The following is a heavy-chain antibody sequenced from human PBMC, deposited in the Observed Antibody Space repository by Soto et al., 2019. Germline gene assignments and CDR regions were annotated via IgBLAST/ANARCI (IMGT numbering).Heavy chain of an antibody. V-gene: IGHV3-23*01. J-gene: IGHJ6*02. Sequence: GGSLRLSCAASGFTFSSYAMSWVRQAPGKGLEWVSAISGSGGSTYYADSVKGRFTISRDNSKNTLYLQMNSLRAEDTAVYYCARWTPRASSNSGYYYYYGMDVWGQGTTVTVSS. D-gene: IGHD1-7*01. CDR2: ISGSGGST. CDR1: GFTFSSYA. CDR3: ARWTPRASSNSGYYYYYGMDV.